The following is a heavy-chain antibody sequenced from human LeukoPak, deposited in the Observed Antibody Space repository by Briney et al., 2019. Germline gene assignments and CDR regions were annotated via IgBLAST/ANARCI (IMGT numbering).Heavy chain of an antibody. CDR2: IVVGSGNT. CDR3: ARGGLLWFGELFHRDSDDY. Sequence: ASVKVSCKASGFTFTSSAMQWVRQARGQRLEWIGWIVVGSGNTNYAQKFQERVTITRDMSTSTAYMELSSLRSEDTAVYYCARGGLLWFGELFHRDSDDYWGQGTLVTVSS. CDR1: GFTFTSSA. J-gene: IGHJ4*02. D-gene: IGHD3-10*01. V-gene: IGHV1-58*02.